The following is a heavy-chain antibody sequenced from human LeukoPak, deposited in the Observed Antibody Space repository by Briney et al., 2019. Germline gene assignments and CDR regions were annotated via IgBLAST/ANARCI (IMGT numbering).Heavy chain of an antibody. CDR1: GGSISSSSYY. J-gene: IGHJ5*02. D-gene: IGHD4-17*01. CDR3: AGAVTTSWFDP. CDR2: IYYSGST. V-gene: IGHV4-39*07. Sequence: SETLSLTCTVSGGSISSSSYYWGWIRQPPGKGLEWIGSIYYSGSTYYNPSLKSRVTISVDTSKNQFSLKLSSVTAADTAVYYCAGAVTTSWFDPWGQGTLVTVSS.